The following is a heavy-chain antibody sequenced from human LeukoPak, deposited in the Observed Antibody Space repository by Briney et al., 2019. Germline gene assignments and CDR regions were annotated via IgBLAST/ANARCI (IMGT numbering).Heavy chain of an antibody. CDR3: ARDSNYGMDV. V-gene: IGHV3-74*01. CDR2: INRDGSGT. CDR1: GFTFSSYW. J-gene: IGHJ6*02. Sequence: GGSLRLSCAASGFTFSSYWMHWVRQAPGKGLVWVSRINRDGSGTSYVDSVKGRFTISRDNAKNTVYLQMNSPRAEDTAVYYCARDSNYGMDVWGQGTTVTVSS.